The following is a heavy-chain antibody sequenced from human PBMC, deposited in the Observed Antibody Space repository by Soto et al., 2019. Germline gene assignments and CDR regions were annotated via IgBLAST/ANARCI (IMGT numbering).Heavy chain of an antibody. CDR1: RFTFSNFA. D-gene: IGHD1-1*01. CDR3: AKVMYTWNDVAAFDS. CDR2: IGVTAGST. J-gene: IGHJ4*02. Sequence: GGSLRLSCEASRFTFSNFAMSWVRQSPGKGLEWISTIGVTAGSTYYTDSVRGRFTISRDDSKNTLYLEMNSLRAEDTALYYCAKVMYTWNDVAAFDSWGQGTLVTVSS. V-gene: IGHV3-23*01.